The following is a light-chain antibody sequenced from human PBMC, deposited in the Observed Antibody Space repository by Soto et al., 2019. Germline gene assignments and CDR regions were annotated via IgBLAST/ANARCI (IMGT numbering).Light chain of an antibody. CDR3: QQYGSSPIT. J-gene: IGKJ5*01. CDR2: GAS. CDR1: QSVSSSY. Sequence: EIVLTQSPGTLSLSPGERAARCCRGSQSVSSSYLAWYQQKPGQAPRLLIYGASSRATGIPDRFSGSGSGTDFSLTIRRLEPEDFAVYYCQQYGSSPITFGQGTRLEIK. V-gene: IGKV3-20*01.